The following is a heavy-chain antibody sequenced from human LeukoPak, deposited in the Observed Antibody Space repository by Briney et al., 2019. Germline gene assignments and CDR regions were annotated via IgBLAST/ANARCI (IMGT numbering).Heavy chain of an antibody. CDR1: GGSISSGSYY. Sequence: SETLSLTCTVSGGSISSGSYYWSWIRQPAGKGLEWIGRIYTSGSTNYNPSLKSRVTISVDTSKNQFSLKLSSVTAADTAVYYRARSWATVTAYFDYWGQGTLVTVSS. CDR3: ARSWATVTAYFDY. V-gene: IGHV4-61*02. J-gene: IGHJ4*02. D-gene: IGHD4-17*01. CDR2: IYTSGST.